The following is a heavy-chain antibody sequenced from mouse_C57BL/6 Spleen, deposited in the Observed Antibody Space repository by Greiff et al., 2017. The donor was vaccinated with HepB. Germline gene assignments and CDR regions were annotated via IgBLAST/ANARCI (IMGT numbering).Heavy chain of an antibody. Sequence: EVQLQQSGAELVRPGASVKLSCTASGFNIKDDYMHWVKQRPEQGLEWIGWIDPENGDTEYASKFQGKATITADTSSNTADLQLSSLTSEDTAVYYCTTWGYPWFAYWGQGTLVTVSA. V-gene: IGHV14-4*01. J-gene: IGHJ3*01. CDR2: IDPENGDT. CDR3: TTWGYPWFAY. CDR1: GFNIKDDY. D-gene: IGHD2-2*01.